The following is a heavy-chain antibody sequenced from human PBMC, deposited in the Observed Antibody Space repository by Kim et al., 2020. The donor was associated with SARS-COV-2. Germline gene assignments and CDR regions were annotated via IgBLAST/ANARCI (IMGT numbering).Heavy chain of an antibody. Sequence: RQSRCTISVDTSKNQFSLKLSSVTAADTAVYYCAGINILTGYYKAGMDVWGQGTTVTVSS. CDR3: AGINILTGYYKAGMDV. V-gene: IGHV4-30-2*04. D-gene: IGHD3-9*01. J-gene: IGHJ6*02.